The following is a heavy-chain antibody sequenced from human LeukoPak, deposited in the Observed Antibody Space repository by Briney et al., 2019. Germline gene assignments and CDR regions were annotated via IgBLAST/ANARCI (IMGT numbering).Heavy chain of an antibody. CDR2: IYTSGST. J-gene: IGHJ4*02. CDR1: AGSISNFY. D-gene: IGHD6-13*01. V-gene: IGHV4-4*07. CDR3: ARETTGAGTARPFDY. Sequence: SETLSLTCTLYAGSISNFYWSWIRQPAGQALEWIGRIYTSGSTNYNPSLKSRVTMSVDTSKNQFSLKLCSVTAADTAVYYCARETTGAGTARPFDYWGQGTLVTVSS.